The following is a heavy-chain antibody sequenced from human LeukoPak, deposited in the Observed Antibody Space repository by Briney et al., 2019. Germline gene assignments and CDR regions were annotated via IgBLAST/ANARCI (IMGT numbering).Heavy chain of an antibody. CDR1: GYSFTNYW. J-gene: IGHJ3*02. CDR3: ARHRTGREEDSFEI. Sequence: GASLKTSGKGSGYSFTNYWIGWGRQLPGKGLGWMGIIYPGDSDTRYSPSFRGQVTISADKSISTAYLQWSSLTASDTAVYYCARHRTGREEDSFEIWGQGTMVIVSS. CDR2: IYPGDSDT. V-gene: IGHV5-51*01. D-gene: IGHD1-1*01.